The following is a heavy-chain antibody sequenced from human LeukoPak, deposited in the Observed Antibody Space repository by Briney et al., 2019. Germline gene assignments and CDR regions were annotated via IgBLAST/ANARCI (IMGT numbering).Heavy chain of an antibody. Sequence: ASVKVSCKASGYTFTSYAMHWVRQAPGQRLEWMGWINAGNGNTKYSQKFQGRVTITRDTSASTAYIELSSLRSEDTAVYYCARDRGYCSSTSCYAVVYYFDYWGQGTLVTVSS. CDR3: ARDRGYCSSTSCYAVVYYFDY. V-gene: IGHV1-3*01. D-gene: IGHD2-2*01. CDR2: INAGNGNT. CDR1: GYTFTSYA. J-gene: IGHJ4*02.